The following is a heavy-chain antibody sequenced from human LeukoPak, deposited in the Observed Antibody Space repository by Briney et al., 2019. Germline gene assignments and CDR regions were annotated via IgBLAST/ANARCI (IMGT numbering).Heavy chain of an antibody. Sequence: SETLSLTCTVSGASISSYYWSWIRQPAGKGLEWIGRIYSSRSNYNPSLKSRVTMSVDTSKNQFSLKLSSVTAADTAVYYCARAAGRDTTSGLDFDYWGQGILVTVSS. J-gene: IGHJ4*02. CDR1: GASISSYY. CDR2: IYSSRS. CDR3: ARAAGRDTTSGLDFDY. D-gene: IGHD1-26*01. V-gene: IGHV4-4*07.